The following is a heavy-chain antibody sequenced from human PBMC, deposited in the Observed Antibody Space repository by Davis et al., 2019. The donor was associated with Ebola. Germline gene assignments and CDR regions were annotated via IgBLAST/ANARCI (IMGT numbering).Heavy chain of an antibody. CDR3: ARQTAFGDVVY. V-gene: IGHV4-38-2*02. J-gene: IGHJ4*02. CDR2: IYHSGST. CDR1: GYSISSGYY. Sequence: GSLRLSCTVSGYSISSGYYWGWIQQPPGKGLEWIGSIYHSGSTYYNPSLKSRVTISVDTSKNQFSLKLSSVTAADTAVYYCARQTAFGDVVYWGQGTLVTVSS. D-gene: IGHD3-10*01.